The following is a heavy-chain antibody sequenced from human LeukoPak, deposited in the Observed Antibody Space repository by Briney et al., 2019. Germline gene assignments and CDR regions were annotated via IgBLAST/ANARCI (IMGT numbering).Heavy chain of an antibody. J-gene: IGHJ4*02. CDR2: ISSSSSAI. CDR3: ARGGTTWAKIDY. V-gene: IGHV3-48*04. D-gene: IGHD1-7*01. Sequence: GGSLRLSCAASGFTFRTYSMSWVRQAPGKGLEWVSFISSSSSAIYYADSVKGRFTISRDNAKNFLYLQMNSLRAEDTAVYYCARGGTTWAKIDYWGQGTLVTVSS. CDR1: GFTFRTYS.